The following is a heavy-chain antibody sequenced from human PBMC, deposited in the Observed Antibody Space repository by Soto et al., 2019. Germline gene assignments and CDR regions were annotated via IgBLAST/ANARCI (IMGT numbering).Heavy chain of an antibody. CDR1: GGSISSYY. D-gene: IGHD2-2*01. CDR3: ASSVVPAAEETYDYYGMDV. J-gene: IGHJ6*02. V-gene: IGHV4-59*01. Sequence: KPSETLSLTCTVSGGSISSYYWSWIRQPPGKGLEWIGYIYYSGSTNYNPSLKSRVTISVDTSKNQFSLKLSSVTAADTAVYYCASSVVPAAEETYDYYGMDVWGQGTTVTVSS. CDR2: IYYSGST.